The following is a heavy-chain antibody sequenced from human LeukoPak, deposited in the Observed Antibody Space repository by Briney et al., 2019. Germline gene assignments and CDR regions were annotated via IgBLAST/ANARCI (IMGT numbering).Heavy chain of an antibody. CDR2: ISYDGSNK. D-gene: IGHD6-19*01. J-gene: IGHJ4*02. CDR3: AKDQWLGLLDY. CDR1: GFTFSSYG. Sequence: GGSLRLSCAASGFTFSSYGMHWVRQAPGKGLEWVAVISYDGSNKYYADSVKGRFTISRDNSKNTLYLQMNSLRAEDTAVYYCAKDQWLGLLDYWGQGTLVTVSS. V-gene: IGHV3-30*18.